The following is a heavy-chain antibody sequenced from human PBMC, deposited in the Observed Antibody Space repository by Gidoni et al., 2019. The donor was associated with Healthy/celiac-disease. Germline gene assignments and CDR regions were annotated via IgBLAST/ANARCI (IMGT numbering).Heavy chain of an antibody. D-gene: IGHD2-21*01. Sequence: QLQLQESGPGLVKPSETLSLTCTVSGGSISSSRYYWGWIRQPPGKGLEWIGSISYSGSTYYNPSLKSRVTISVDTSKNQFSLKLSSVTAADTAVYYCASIDSSDWYFDLWGRGTLVTVSS. CDR1: GGSISSSRYY. CDR3: ASIDSSDWYFDL. V-gene: IGHV4-39*01. CDR2: ISYSGST. J-gene: IGHJ2*01.